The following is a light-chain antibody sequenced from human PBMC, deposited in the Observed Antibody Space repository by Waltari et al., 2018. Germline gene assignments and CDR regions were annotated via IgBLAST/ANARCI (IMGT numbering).Light chain of an antibody. V-gene: IGLV2-11*01. J-gene: IGLJ2*01. CDR1: SSDVGGYNY. CDR2: VVK. CDR3: CSYAGSYILV. Sequence: QSALTQPRSVSGSPGQSVTISCPGTSSDVGGYNYVSWYQQPPGKAPNPLIYVVKKRPSGVPYRFSGSKSGNTASLTISGLQAEDEADFYCCSYAGSYILVFGGGTKLTVL.